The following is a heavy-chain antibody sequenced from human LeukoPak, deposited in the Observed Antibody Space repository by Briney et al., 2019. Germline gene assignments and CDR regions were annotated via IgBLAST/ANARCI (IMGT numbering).Heavy chain of an antibody. V-gene: IGHV4-59*01. J-gene: IGHJ4*02. CDR1: GDSITNYF. CDR3: ARGRVAYSAYYFDY. Sequence: PSETLSLTCTVSGDSITNYFWSWIRQPPGKGLKWIGYIYYTGNTNYKPSLKSRVTMSVDTSTNQFSLRLRSVTAADTAVYYCARGRVAYSAYYFDYWGRGTLVTVSS. D-gene: IGHD2-15*01. CDR2: IYYTGNT.